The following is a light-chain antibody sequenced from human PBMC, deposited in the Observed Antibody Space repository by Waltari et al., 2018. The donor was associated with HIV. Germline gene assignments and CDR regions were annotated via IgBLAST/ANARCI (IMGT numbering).Light chain of an antibody. J-gene: IGKJ4*01. CDR1: QDISNL. CDR2: GAS. V-gene: IGKV1-16*02. CDR3: QQYTSFPLT. Sequence: DVQMTQSPSSLSASIGDRVIISCRASQDISNLLAWFQQRPGKAPKSLIYGASTLQTGVPASKFSGAGSGTEFTLTITNLQPEDVATYYCQQYTSFPLTFGGGTTVEIK.